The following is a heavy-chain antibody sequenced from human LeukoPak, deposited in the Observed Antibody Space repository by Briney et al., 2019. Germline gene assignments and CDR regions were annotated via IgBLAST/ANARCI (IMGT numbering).Heavy chain of an antibody. J-gene: IGHJ4*02. Sequence: GGSLRLSCPASGSTFSTYGMHWTSQAPGKGLEGVAFIRYDGSNKYYADSVKGRFTISRDNSKNTLYLQMNSLRAEDTAVYYCAKDYKPYDILTGTFDYWGQGTLVTVSS. V-gene: IGHV3-30*02. CDR2: IRYDGSNK. D-gene: IGHD3-9*01. CDR1: GSTFSTYG. CDR3: AKDYKPYDILTGTFDY.